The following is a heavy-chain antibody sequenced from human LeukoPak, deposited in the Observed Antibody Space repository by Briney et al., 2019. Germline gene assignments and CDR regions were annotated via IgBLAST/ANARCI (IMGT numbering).Heavy chain of an antibody. CDR1: GFTFSNYA. V-gene: IGHV3-30*03. J-gene: IGHJ4*02. Sequence: PGGPLRLSCAASGFTFSNYAMSWVRQAPGKGLEWVAVISYDGSNKYYADSVKGRFTISRDNSKNTLYLQMNSLRAEDTAVYYCARDFGGQWELLPFYWGQGTLVTVSS. D-gene: IGHD1-26*01. CDR3: ARDFGGQWELLPFY. CDR2: ISYDGSNK.